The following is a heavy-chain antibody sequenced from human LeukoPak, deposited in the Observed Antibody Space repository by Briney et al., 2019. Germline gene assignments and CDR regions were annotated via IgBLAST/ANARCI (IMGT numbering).Heavy chain of an antibody. CDR3: LGAFDI. Sequence: GGSLRLSCAASGFTFSSYGMNWVRQAPGKGLEWVANIKQDGSETYYVDSVKGRFTISTDNAKNSLYLQMNSLRADDTAVYYCLGAFDIWGQGTRVTVSS. D-gene: IGHD3-10*01. CDR2: IKQDGSET. CDR1: GFTFSSYG. V-gene: IGHV3-7*01. J-gene: IGHJ3*02.